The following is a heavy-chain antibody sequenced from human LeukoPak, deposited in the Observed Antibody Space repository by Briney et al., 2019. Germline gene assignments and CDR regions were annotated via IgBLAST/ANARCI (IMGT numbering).Heavy chain of an antibody. CDR2: IYPGDSDT. D-gene: IGHD6-13*01. CDR1: GYSFSSYW. V-gene: IGHV5-51*01. CDR3: ARIPSITWYENGFDP. Sequence: GESLKISCKGSGYSFSSYWIGWVRQMPGKGLEWMGIIYPGDSDTRYSPSFQGQVTISADKSISTAYLQWSSLKASDTAVYYRARIPSITWYENGFDPWGQGTLVTVSS. J-gene: IGHJ5*02.